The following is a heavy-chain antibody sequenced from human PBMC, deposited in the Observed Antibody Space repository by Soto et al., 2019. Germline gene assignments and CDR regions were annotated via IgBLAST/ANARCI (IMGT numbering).Heavy chain of an antibody. V-gene: IGHV3-11*01. CDR2: ISSSGSTI. CDR3: ARAPRSIAVDDPNWYFDL. J-gene: IGHJ2*01. CDR1: GFTFSDYY. Sequence: QVQLVESGGGLVKPGGSLRLSCAASGFTFSDYYMSWIRQAPGKGLEWVSYISSSGSTIYYADSVKGRFTISRDNAKNSLYLQMHSLRAEDTAVYYCARAPRSIAVDDPNWYFDLWGGGTLVTVSS. D-gene: IGHD6-19*01.